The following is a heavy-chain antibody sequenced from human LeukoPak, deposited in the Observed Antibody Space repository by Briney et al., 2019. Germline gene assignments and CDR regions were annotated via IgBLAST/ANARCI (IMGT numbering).Heavy chain of an antibody. CDR2: INHSGST. J-gene: IGHJ4*02. V-gene: IGHV4-34*01. D-gene: IGHD4-17*01. CDR1: GGSFSGYY. CDR3: ARVEPTVTTDTQYFDY. Sequence: PSETLSLTCAVYGGSFSGYYWSWIRQPPGKGLEWIGEINHSGSTNYNPSLKSRVTISVDTSKNQFSLKLSSVTAADTAVYYCARVEPTVTTDTQYFDYWGQGTLVTVSS.